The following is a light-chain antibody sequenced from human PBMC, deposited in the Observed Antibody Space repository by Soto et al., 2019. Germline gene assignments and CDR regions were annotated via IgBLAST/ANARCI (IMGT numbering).Light chain of an antibody. Sequence: QSALTQPASVSGPPGQSITISCTGTTSDVESYNLVSWFRQHPGEAPKLIVYEGTKRPSGVSNRFSGSKSGNPASLTISGLQAEDEANYYCCSYAGTATVFGTGTKVTVL. CDR2: EGT. V-gene: IGLV2-23*03. CDR3: CSYAGTATV. J-gene: IGLJ1*01. CDR1: TSDVESYNL.